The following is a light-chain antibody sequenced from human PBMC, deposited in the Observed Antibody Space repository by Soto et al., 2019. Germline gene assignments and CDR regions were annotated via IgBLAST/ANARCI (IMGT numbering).Light chain of an antibody. V-gene: IGKV1-39*01. Sequence: DIHMTQSPSSLSASVGDTVTITCRASQNIDMYLNWYQQKPGKAPRVLISGASTLQSGVPSRFSGSGSGTDFTITISSRQSEDFASYYCQHTFNSPLWTFGQGTKVEVK. CDR2: GAS. CDR1: QNIDMY. CDR3: QHTFNSPLWT. J-gene: IGKJ1*01.